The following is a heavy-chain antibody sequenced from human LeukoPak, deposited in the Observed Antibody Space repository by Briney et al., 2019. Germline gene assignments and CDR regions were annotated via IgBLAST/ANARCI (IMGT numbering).Heavy chain of an antibody. D-gene: IGHD3-22*01. CDR2: IYYSGST. Sequence: PSETLSLTCTVSGGSISSYYWSWIRQPPGKGLEWIGYIYYSGSTSYNASLKSRVTISVDTSKTQFSLKLSSVTAADTAVYYCARHLGSGYRTLDYWGQGTLVTVS. J-gene: IGHJ4*02. CDR1: GGSISSYY. CDR3: ARHLGSGYRTLDY. V-gene: IGHV4-59*08.